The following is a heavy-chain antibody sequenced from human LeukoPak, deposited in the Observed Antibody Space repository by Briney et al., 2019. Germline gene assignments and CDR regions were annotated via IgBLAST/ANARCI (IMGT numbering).Heavy chain of an antibody. Sequence: AGSLRLSCAASGFTFSSYSMNWVRQAPGKGLEWVSSISSSSSYIYYADSVKGRFTISRDNAKNSLYLQMNSLRAEDTAVYYCAREGVRGVAGWDDAFDIWGQGTMVTVSS. CDR2: ISSSSSYI. CDR1: GFTFSSYS. V-gene: IGHV3-21*01. CDR3: AREGVRGVAGWDDAFDI. D-gene: IGHD3-10*01. J-gene: IGHJ3*02.